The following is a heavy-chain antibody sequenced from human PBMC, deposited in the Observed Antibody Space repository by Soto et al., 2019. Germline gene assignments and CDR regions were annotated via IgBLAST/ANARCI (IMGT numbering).Heavy chain of an antibody. CDR1: GFTFSDYY. D-gene: IGHD3-3*01. J-gene: IGHJ6*02. CDR2: ISSSSSYT. V-gene: IGHV3-11*06. CDR3: ARDGGDFWSGYYPSYYYYYGMDV. Sequence: QVQLVESGGGLVKPGGSLRLSCAASGFTFSDYYMSWIRQAPGKGLEWVSYISSSSSYTNYADSVKGRFTISRDNAKNSLYLLMNSLRAEDTAVYYCARDGGDFWSGYYPSYYYYYGMDVWGQGTTVTVSS.